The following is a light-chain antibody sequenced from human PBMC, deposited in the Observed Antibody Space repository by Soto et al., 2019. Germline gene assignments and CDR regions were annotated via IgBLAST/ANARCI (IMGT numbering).Light chain of an antibody. V-gene: IGKV3-20*01. CDR1: QNIGSSY. J-gene: IGKJ3*01. Sequence: EIVLTQSPGTLSLSPGERATLSCRASQNIGSSYLAWYQQKPGQAPRLLIFGASNRATGIPDRFSGSGSGTDFTLTISRLEPEDFATYYCQQLNSYPLTFGPGTNVDIK. CDR2: GAS. CDR3: QQLNSYPLT.